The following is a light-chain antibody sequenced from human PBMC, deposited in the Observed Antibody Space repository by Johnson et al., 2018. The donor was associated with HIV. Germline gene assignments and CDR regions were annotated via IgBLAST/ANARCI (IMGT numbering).Light chain of an antibody. CDR3: GTWDSSLSAGV. J-gene: IGLJ1*01. CDR1: SSNIGNNY. V-gene: IGLV1-51*01. CDR2: DND. Sequence: QSVLTQPPSVSAAPGLKVTISCSGSSSNIGNNYVSWYQQLPRTAPKLLIYDNDKRPSGIPDRFSGSKSGTSATLGITGLQTGDEADYYCGTWDSSLSAGVFGTGTKVTVL.